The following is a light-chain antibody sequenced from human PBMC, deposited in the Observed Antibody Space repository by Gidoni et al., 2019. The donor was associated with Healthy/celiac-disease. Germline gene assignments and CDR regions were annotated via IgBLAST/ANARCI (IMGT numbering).Light chain of an antibody. CDR2: AVS. CDR1: SSDVGGYNY. Sequence: QSALTQPASVSGSPGQSITISCTGTSSDVGGYNYVSCYQQHPGKAPKLMIYAVSTRPSGVSHRFSGSKSGNTASLTISGLQAEDEADYYCSSYTSSSTEVFGGGTKLTVL. J-gene: IGLJ3*02. CDR3: SSYTSSSTEV. V-gene: IGLV2-14*03.